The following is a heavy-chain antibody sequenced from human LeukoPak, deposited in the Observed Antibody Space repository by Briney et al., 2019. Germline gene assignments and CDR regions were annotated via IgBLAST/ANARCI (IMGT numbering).Heavy chain of an antibody. V-gene: IGHV4-31*03. J-gene: IGHJ4*02. CDR2: IYYSGNT. D-gene: IGHD1-26*01. CDR3: ARTIVGNFDY. CDR1: GGSIRGGGYY. Sequence: ASETLSLTRIVSGGSIRGGGYYWSWIRQHPGKGLEWIGYIYYSGNTYYNPSLKSRVTISVDTSKDQFSLKLSSVTAADTAVYYCARTIVGNFDYWGQGTLVTVSS.